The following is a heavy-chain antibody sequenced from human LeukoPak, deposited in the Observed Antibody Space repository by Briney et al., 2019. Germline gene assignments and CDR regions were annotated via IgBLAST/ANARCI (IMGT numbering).Heavy chain of an antibody. V-gene: IGHV1-8*03. Sequence: ASVKVFCKASGYTFTSYDINWVRQATGQGLEWMGWTNPNSGNTGYAQKFQGRVTITRNTSISTAYMELSSLRSEDTAVYYCARSFWSGYSRTYYFDYWGQGTLVTVSS. CDR1: GYTFTSYD. J-gene: IGHJ4*02. CDR2: TNPNSGNT. D-gene: IGHD3-3*01. CDR3: ARSFWSGYSRTYYFDY.